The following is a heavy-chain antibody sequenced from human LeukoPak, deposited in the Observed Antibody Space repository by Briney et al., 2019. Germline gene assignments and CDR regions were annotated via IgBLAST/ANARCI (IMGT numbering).Heavy chain of an antibody. CDR3: TRAVAGHPD. CDR2: INHSGYT. D-gene: IGHD6-19*01. J-gene: IGHJ4*02. V-gene: IGHV4-34*01. Sequence: SETLSLTCGVSGVPFSNYYWSWVRQSPTEGVEWIGEINHSGYTNYNPSLKSRVTMSIDTSKHQFSLKLTSVTAADAGVYYCTRAVAGHPDWGQGTLVTVSS. CDR1: GVPFSNYY.